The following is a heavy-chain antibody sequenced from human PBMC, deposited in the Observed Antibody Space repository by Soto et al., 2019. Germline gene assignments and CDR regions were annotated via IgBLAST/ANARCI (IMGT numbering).Heavy chain of an antibody. CDR1: GGTFSSYA. V-gene: IGHV1-69*01. CDR3: AIQRFAGTLAVYYDYGMDV. J-gene: IGHJ6*02. Sequence: QVQLVQSGAEVKKPGSSVKVSCKASGGTFSSYAISWVRQAPGQGLEWMGGIIPIFGTANYAQKFQGRVTMTADESTSTAYMELSSLRSEDTAVYYCAIQRFAGTLAVYYDYGMDVWGQGTTVTVSS. CDR2: IIPIFGTA. D-gene: IGHD1-1*01.